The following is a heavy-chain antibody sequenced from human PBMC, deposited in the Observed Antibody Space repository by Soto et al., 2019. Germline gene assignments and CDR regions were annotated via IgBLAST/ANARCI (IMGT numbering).Heavy chain of an antibody. CDR3: ARGRGYSYGPYYFDY. Sequence: SETLSLTCTVSGGSISSEGYYWSWFRQLPGKGLEWIGVIYYSGTTYHNPSLRSRLTISGDASKNQFSLKLSSVTAADTALYYCARGRGYSYGPYYFDYWGQGTLVTVSS. V-gene: IGHV4-31*03. J-gene: IGHJ4*02. D-gene: IGHD5-18*01. CDR2: IYYSGTT. CDR1: GGSISSEGYY.